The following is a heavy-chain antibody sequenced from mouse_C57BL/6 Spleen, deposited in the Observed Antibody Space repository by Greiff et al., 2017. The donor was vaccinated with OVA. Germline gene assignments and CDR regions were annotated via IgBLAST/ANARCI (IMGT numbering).Heavy chain of an antibody. Sequence: SGAELVRPGASVKLSCKASGYTFTDYYINWVKQRPGQGLEWIARIYPGSGNTYYNEKFKGKATLTAEKSSSTAYMQLSSLTSEDSAVYFCARLELQYYFDYWGQGTTLTVSS. J-gene: IGHJ2*01. D-gene: IGHD2-12*01. CDR3: ARLELQYYFDY. CDR1: GYTFTDYY. CDR2: IYPGSGNT. V-gene: IGHV1-76*01.